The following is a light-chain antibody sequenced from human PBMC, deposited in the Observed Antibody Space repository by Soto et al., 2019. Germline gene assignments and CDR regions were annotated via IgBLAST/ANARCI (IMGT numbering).Light chain of an antibody. CDR3: QQRCDWPLT. Sequence: EIVLTQSPATLSSSPGERATLSCRASQSVSSYLAWYQQKPGQAPRLLIYDASNRATGIPARFSGSGSATDFTLTISSLEPEDFAVYYCQQRCDWPLTFGGGTKVDIK. CDR1: QSVSSY. CDR2: DAS. V-gene: IGKV3-11*01. J-gene: IGKJ4*01.